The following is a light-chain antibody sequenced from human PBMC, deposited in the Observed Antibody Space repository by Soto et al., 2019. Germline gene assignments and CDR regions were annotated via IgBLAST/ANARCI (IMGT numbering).Light chain of an antibody. CDR3: GTWDSSLTTFV. J-gene: IGLJ1*01. CDR2: END. CDR1: SSNIGEYY. Sequence: QSVLTQPPSVSAAPGQKVTMPCSGSSSNIGEYYVSWHQQLPGTAPKLLIYENDKRPSGIPDRFSGSKSGTSVTLDITGLQTGDEADYYCGTWDSSLTTFVFGTGTKVTVL. V-gene: IGLV1-51*02.